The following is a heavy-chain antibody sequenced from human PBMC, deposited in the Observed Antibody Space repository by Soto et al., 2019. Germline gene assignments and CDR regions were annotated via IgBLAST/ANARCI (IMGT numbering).Heavy chain of an antibody. Sequence: GGSLRLSCAASGFTFSNAWMSWVRQAPGKGLEWVGRIKSKTDGGTTDYAAPVKGRFTISRDDSKNTLYLQMNSLKTEDTAVYYCTTDPGSNYGRGWFDPWGQGTLVTVSS. D-gene: IGHD4-4*01. V-gene: IGHV3-15*01. CDR2: IKSKTDGGTT. CDR3: TTDPGSNYGRGWFDP. J-gene: IGHJ5*02. CDR1: GFTFSNAW.